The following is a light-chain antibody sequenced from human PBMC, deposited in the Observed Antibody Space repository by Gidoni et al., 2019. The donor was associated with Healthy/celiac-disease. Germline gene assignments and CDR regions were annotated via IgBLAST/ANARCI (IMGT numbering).Light chain of an antibody. CDR1: QSVFYSSNKKNY. J-gene: IGKJ1*01. Sequence: DIVMTQSPDSLAVSLGERATINCKSSQSVFYSSNKKNYLAWYQQKPGQPPKRLIYWASTRESVVPDLFSGSGSGTDFTLTISSLQAEDVAVYYCQQYYSTPPWTFGQGTKVEIK. CDR2: WAS. V-gene: IGKV4-1*01. CDR3: QQYYSTPPWT.